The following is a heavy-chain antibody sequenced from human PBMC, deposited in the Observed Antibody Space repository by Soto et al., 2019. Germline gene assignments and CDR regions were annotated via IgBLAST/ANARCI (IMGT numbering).Heavy chain of an antibody. V-gene: IGHV1-69*01. D-gene: IGHD3-22*01. CDR1: GGTFSSYA. CDR3: ARGVHDDSSGYYYFY. Sequence: QVQLVQSGAEVKKPGSSVKVSCKASGGTFSSYAIDWVRQAPGQGLEWMGGIIPLFGTAKHAQKFQGRITITSDESTRTAYMELRSLSSEDTAVYYCARGVHDDSSGYYYFYWGQGTLVTVSS. J-gene: IGHJ4*02. CDR2: IIPLFGTA.